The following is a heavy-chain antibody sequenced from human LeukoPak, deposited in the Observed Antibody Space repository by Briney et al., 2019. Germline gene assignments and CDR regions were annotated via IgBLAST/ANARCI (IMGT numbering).Heavy chain of an antibody. CDR1: GFTLSTYA. D-gene: IGHD5-18*01. CDR3: AKAVDTVFFRVYGY. Sequence: GRSLTLSRAPSGFTLSTYAMTWVRHPPGQGLEWVSAISGSSDTIYYADSVKGRFAISTDNSKNTLYLQMNSLRADDTAVYYCAKAVDTVFFRVYGYWGQGTL. V-gene: IGHV3-23*01. J-gene: IGHJ4*01. CDR2: ISGSSDTI.